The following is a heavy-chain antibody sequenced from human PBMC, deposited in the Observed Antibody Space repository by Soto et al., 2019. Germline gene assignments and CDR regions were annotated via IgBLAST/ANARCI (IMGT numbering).Heavy chain of an antibody. V-gene: IGHV1-69*01. Sequence: QVQLVQSGAEVKKPGSSVKVSCKASGGTFSSYAISWVRQAPGQGLEWMGGIIPIFGTANYAHKFQGRVTITADESTSTAYMELSSLRSEDTAVYYCARKYYYDSSGYYLDDAFDIWGQGTMVTVSS. CDR2: IIPIFGTA. J-gene: IGHJ3*02. CDR3: ARKYYYDSSGYYLDDAFDI. CDR1: GGTFSSYA. D-gene: IGHD3-22*01.